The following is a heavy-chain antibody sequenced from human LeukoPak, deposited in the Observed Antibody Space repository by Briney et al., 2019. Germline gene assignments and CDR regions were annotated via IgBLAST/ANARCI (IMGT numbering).Heavy chain of an antibody. CDR2: VWYDESNL. CDR3: AREPLGDGYTLGAFDI. D-gene: IGHD5-24*01. CDR1: GFTLSSHG. J-gene: IGHJ3*02. Sequence: PVGTLTLSCAASGFTLSSHGMHLVRQAPAKGLEGVAVVWYDESNLHYAASVKGRFISSSDKYQDMPYLQMNSLRAEDTAVYYCAREPLGDGYTLGAFDIWGQGTMVTVSS. V-gene: IGHV3-33*01.